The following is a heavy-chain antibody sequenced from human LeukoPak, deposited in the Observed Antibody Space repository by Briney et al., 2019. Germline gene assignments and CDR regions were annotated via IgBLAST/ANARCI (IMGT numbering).Heavy chain of an antibody. CDR2: VYPRDGST. Sequence: ASVKVSCKASGYTFTNNYLHWVRQAPGQGLEWMGMVYPRDGSTSYTQNFQGRVTVTRDTSTTTVHMELRGLRSEDTAVYYCARDQEGFDYWGQGTVVTVSS. V-gene: IGHV1-46*01. CDR1: GYTFTNNY. J-gene: IGHJ4*02. CDR3: ARDQEGFDY.